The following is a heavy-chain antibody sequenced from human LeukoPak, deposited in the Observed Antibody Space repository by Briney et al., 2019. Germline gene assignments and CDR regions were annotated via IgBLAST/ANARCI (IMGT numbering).Heavy chain of an antibody. D-gene: IGHD4-17*01. CDR1: GYTFTSYY. CDR2: ISAYNGNT. Sequence: ASVKVSCKASGYTFTSYYMHWVRQAPGQGLEWMGWISAYNGNTNYAQKLQGRVTMTTDTSTSTAYMELRSLRSDDTAVYYCAGYGDYGSAFDIWGQGTMVTVSS. CDR3: AGYGDYGSAFDI. J-gene: IGHJ3*02. V-gene: IGHV1-18*04.